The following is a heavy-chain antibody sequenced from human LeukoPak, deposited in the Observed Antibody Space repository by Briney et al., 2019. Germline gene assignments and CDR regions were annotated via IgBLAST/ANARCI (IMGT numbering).Heavy chain of an antibody. CDR3: ARTHGDYYFDY. CDR1: RFTFSSYA. CDR2: ISGTGA. Sequence: GGALRLSCAPSRFTFSSYALSWVRQAPGKGLEWVSSISGTGAYYADSVRGRFTISRDNSKNTLFLQMSRLRAEDTAVYHCARTHGDYYFDYWGLGTLVTVSS. J-gene: IGHJ4*02. V-gene: IGHV3-23*01. D-gene: IGHD3/OR15-3a*01.